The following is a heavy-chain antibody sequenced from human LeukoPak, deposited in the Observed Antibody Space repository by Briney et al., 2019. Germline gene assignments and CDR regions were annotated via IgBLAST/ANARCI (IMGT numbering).Heavy chain of an antibody. CDR3: ARGYYDSSGYGPY. CDR2: IYSGGST. Sequence: LGGSLRLSCAASGFTVSSNFMSWVRQAPGKGLEWVSVIYSGGSTYYADSGKGRFTISRDNSKNTLYLQMNSLRAEDTAVYYCARGYYDSSGYGPYWGQGTLVTVSS. V-gene: IGHV3-53*01. D-gene: IGHD3-22*01. J-gene: IGHJ4*02. CDR1: GFTVSSNF.